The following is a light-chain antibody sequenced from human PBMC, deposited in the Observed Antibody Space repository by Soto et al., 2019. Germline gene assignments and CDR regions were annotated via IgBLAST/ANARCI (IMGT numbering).Light chain of an antibody. J-gene: IGKJ2*01. CDR3: QQYNSYSRRT. CDR1: QSISTW. Sequence: DIQMTQSPSTLSASVGDRVTITCRASQSISTWLAWYQQKPGKAPKLLISKASSLESGVPSRFSGSRSGTEFTLTISSLQPDDFATYYCQQYNSYSRRTFGQGTKLEIK. CDR2: KAS. V-gene: IGKV1-5*03.